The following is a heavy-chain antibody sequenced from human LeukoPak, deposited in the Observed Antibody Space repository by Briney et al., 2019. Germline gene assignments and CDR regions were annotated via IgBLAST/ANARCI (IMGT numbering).Heavy chain of an antibody. Sequence: PGGSLRLSCKGSGYSFTSYWISWVRQMPGKGLEWMGRIDPSDSYTNYSPSFQGHVTISADKSISTAYLQWSSLKASDTAMYYCAGTYYYDSSGYSDAFDIWGQGTMVTVSS. J-gene: IGHJ3*02. CDR3: AGTYYYDSSGYSDAFDI. CDR1: GYSFTSYW. D-gene: IGHD3-22*01. V-gene: IGHV5-10-1*01. CDR2: IDPSDSYT.